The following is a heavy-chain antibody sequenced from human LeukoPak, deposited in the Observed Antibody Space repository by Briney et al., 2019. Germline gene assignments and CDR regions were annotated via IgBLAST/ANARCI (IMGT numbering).Heavy chain of an antibody. CDR2: INPSGGST. CDR3: AREGGYFDWLSRFRYYYYYYMDV. D-gene: IGHD3-9*01. CDR1: GYTFTSYY. Sequence: ASVKVSCKASGYTFTSYYMHWVRQAPGQGLEWMGIINPSGGSTNYAQKFQGRVTMTRDMSTSTVYMELSSLRSEDTAVYYCAREGGYFDWLSRFRYYYYYYMDVWGKGTTVTVSS. V-gene: IGHV1-46*01. J-gene: IGHJ6*03.